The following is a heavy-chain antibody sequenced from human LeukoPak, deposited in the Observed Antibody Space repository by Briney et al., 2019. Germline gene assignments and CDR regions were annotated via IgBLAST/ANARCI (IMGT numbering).Heavy chain of an antibody. CDR3: ARDHRIAVAGTGRKYFDY. CDR1: GYTFTSYY. J-gene: IGHJ4*02. D-gene: IGHD6-19*01. CDR2: INPSGGST. Sequence: ASVKLSCKASGYTFTSYYMHWVRQDPGQGLEWMGIINPSGGSTSYAQKFQGRVTMTRDTSTSTVYMELSSLRSEDTAVYYCARDHRIAVAGTGRKYFDYWGQGTLVTVSS. V-gene: IGHV1-46*01.